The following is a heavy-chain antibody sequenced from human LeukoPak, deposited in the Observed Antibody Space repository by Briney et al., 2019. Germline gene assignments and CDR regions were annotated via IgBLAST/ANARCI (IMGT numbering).Heavy chain of an antibody. CDR2: IWYDGSNK. CDR1: GFTFSSYG. J-gene: IGHJ4*02. V-gene: IGHV3-30*02. D-gene: IGHD3-22*01. Sequence: GGSLRLSCAASGFTFSSYGMHWVRQAPGKGLEWVAVIWYDGSNKYYADSVKGRFTISRDNSKNTLYLQMNSLRAEDTAVYYCAANYYDSSGYYYGRETPIGYWGQGTLVTVSS. CDR3: AANYYDSSGYYYGRETPIGY.